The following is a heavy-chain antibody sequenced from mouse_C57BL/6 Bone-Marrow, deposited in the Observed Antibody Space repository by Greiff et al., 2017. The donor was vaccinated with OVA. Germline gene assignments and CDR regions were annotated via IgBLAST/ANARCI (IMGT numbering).Heavy chain of an antibody. CDR3: ARSGDYPYLD. CDR1: GYTFTDYY. Sequence: VQLKQSGPVLVKPGASVKMSCKASGYTFTDYYMNWVKQSHGKSLEWIGVINPYNGGTSYNQKFKGKATLTVDKSSSTAYMELNSLTSEDSAVYYCARSGDYPYLDWGQGTTLTVSS. V-gene: IGHV1-19*01. D-gene: IGHD5-5*01. J-gene: IGHJ2*01. CDR2: INPYNGGT.